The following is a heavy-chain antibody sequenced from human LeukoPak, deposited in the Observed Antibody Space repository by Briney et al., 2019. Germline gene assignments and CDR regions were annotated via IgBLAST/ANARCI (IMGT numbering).Heavy chain of an antibody. D-gene: IGHD3-10*02. CDR2: ISYDGSNK. CDR3: AELGITMIGGV. CDR1: GFTFSSYA. V-gene: IGHV3-30*04. Sequence: GGSLRLSCTASGFTFSSYAMHWVRQAPGKGLEWVAVISYDGSNKYYADSVKGRFTISRDNSKNTLYLQMNSLRAEDTAVYYCAELGITMIGGVWGKGTTVTISS. J-gene: IGHJ6*04.